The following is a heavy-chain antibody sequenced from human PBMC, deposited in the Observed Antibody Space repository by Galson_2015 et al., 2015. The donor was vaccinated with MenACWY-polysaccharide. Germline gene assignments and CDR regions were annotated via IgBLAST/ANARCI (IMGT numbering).Heavy chain of an antibody. J-gene: IGHJ5*02. Sequence: SLRLSCAVSGFTFSRYWMHWVRQAPGKGLLWISRIKEDGTGTNYADSMKGRFTISRDNAKNSLYLQINNLRPEDTAIYYCTRSATGTTRGLNWFDPWGPGTLVTVSS. V-gene: IGHV3-74*01. CDR1: GFTFSRYW. D-gene: IGHD1-1*01. CDR3: TRSATGTTRGLNWFDP. CDR2: IKEDGTGT.